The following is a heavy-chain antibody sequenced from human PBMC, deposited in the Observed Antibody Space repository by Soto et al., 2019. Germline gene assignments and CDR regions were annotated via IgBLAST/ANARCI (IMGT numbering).Heavy chain of an antibody. J-gene: IGHJ5*02. V-gene: IGHV4-59*01. D-gene: IGHD3-16*01. Sequence: SETLSLTCTVSGGSISSYYWSWIRQPPGKGLEWIGYIYYSGSTNYNPSLKSRVTISVDTSKNQFSLKLSSVTAADTAVYYCARGGDFGLPRDWFDPWGQGTLVTVSS. CDR1: GGSISSYY. CDR3: ARGGDFGLPRDWFDP. CDR2: IYYSGST.